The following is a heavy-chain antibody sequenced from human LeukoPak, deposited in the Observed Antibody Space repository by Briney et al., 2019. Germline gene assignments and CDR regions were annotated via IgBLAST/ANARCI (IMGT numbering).Heavy chain of an antibody. J-gene: IGHJ6*03. CDR1: GFTFSTYG. D-gene: IGHD2-15*01. Sequence: GGSLRLSCAASGFTFSTYGMHWVRQAPGKGLEWVAFIRYDGSNEYYADSVKGRFTISRDKSKNTLSLQMNGLRVEDTAVYYCAKVMPPGRIRFYSYYMDVWGKGTTVSVS. CDR2: IRYDGSNE. CDR3: AKVMPPGRIRFYSYYMDV. V-gene: IGHV3-30*02.